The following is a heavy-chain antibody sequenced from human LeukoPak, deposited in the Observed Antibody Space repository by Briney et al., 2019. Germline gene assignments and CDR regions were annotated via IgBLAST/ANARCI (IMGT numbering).Heavy chain of an antibody. CDR3: ARVRSSTSFDDYADY. V-gene: IGHV4-30-4*08. D-gene: IGHD2-2*01. J-gene: IGHJ4*02. Sequence: PSQTLSVTCTVSGGSICTGDDYWSWIRQPPGKGLEWIVYIYYSGSTYYNPSLKSRVTISVDTSKNQFSLKLSSVTAADTAVYYCARVRSSTSFDDYADYWGQGTLVTVSS. CDR1: GGSICTGDDY. CDR2: IYYSGST.